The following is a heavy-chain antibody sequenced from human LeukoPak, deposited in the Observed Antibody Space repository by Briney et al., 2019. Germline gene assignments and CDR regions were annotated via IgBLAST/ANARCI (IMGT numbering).Heavy chain of an antibody. CDR3: ARLVYDAYYYYYYGMDV. D-gene: IGHD2-8*01. CDR1: GYSFTSYW. J-gene: IGHJ6*02. V-gene: IGHV5-51*01. CDR2: IYPGDSGT. Sequence: GESLKISCKGSGYSFTSYWIGWVRQMPGKGLEWMGIIYPGDSGTRYSPSFQGQVTISADKSISTAYLQWSSLKASDTAMYYCARLVYDAYYYYYYGMDVWGQGTTVTVSS.